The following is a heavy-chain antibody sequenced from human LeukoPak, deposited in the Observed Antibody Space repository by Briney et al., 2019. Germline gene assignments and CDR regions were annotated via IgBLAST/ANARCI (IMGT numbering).Heavy chain of an antibody. J-gene: IGHJ6*02. CDR2: ISYDGSNK. CDR1: GFTFSNFW. Sequence: GGSLRLFCAASGFTFSNFWMHWVRQAPGKGLEWVAVISYDGSNKYYADSVKGRFTISRDNSKNTLYLQMNSLRAEDTAVYYCAKGIAAAGMVVHYYGMDVWGQGTTVTVSS. CDR3: AKGIAAAGMVVHYYGMDV. D-gene: IGHD6-13*01. V-gene: IGHV3-30*18.